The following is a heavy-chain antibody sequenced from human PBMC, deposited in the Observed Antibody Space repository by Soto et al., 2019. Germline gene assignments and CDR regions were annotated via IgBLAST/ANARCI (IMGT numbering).Heavy chain of an antibody. Sequence: GGSLRLSCAASGFTFSSYGMHWVRQAPGKGLEWVAVISYDGSNKYYADSVKGRFTIYRDNSKNTLYLQMNSLRAEDTAVYYCAKEGYDSSGYSPFPKYWGQGTLVTVSS. CDR3: AKEGYDSSGYSPFPKY. J-gene: IGHJ4*02. CDR2: ISYDGSNK. CDR1: GFTFSSYG. V-gene: IGHV3-30*18. D-gene: IGHD3-22*01.